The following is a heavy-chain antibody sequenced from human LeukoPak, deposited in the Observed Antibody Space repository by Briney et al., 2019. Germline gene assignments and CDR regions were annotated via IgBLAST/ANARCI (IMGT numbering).Heavy chain of an antibody. CDR1: GGSFSDYY. J-gene: IGHJ4*02. CDR2: INHSGST. D-gene: IGHD1-26*01. Sequence: SETLSLTCAVYGGSFSDYYWSWIRQHPGKGLEWIGEINHSGSTNYNPSLKSRDTITVDTSKNQFSLKLSSVTAADTAVYYCAREGQRGHFDSWGQGTLVTVSS. V-gene: IGHV4-34*01. CDR3: AREGQRGHFDS.